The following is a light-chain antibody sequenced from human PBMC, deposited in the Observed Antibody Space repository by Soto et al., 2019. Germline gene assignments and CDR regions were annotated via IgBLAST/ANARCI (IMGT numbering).Light chain of an antibody. Sequence: AIRMTQSPSSFSASTGDIVSITFRATQDIVTYLAWYQQIPGKAPKLLIYDASALQTGVPSRFSGSGSGTDFTLTISSLQPDDFATYYCQQYNSYSRTFGQGTKVDIK. CDR2: DAS. CDR3: QQYNSYSRT. J-gene: IGKJ1*01. V-gene: IGKV1-8*01. CDR1: QDIVTY.